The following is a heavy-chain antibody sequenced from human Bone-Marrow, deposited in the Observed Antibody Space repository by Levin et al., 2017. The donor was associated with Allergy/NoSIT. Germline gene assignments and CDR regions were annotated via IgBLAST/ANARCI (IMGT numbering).Heavy chain of an antibody. CDR1: GGSISSGGYY. CDR2: IYYSGST. J-gene: IGHJ4*02. CDR3: ARRMTTVTSYYFDY. Sequence: SETLSLTCTVSGGSISSGGYYWSWIRQHPGKGLEWIGYIYYSGSTYYNPSLKSRVTISVDTSKNQFSLKLSSVTAADTAVYYCARRMTTVTSYYFDYWGQGTLVTVSS. V-gene: IGHV4-31*03. D-gene: IGHD4-17*01.